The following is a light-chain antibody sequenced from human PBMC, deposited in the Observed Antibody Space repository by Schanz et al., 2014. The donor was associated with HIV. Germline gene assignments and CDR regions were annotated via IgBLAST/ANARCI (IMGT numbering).Light chain of an antibody. V-gene: IGKV2-30*02. CDR1: QSLVHSDGNTY. Sequence: DVVMTQSPLSLPVTLGPPASISCRSSQSLVHSDGNTYLNWFQQRPGQSPRRLIYKVSNRDSGVPDRVSGSGSGTDFTLKISRVEAEDVGVYYCMQGTHWPPTFGQGTKLEIK. CDR3: MQGTHWPPT. J-gene: IGKJ2*01. CDR2: KVS.